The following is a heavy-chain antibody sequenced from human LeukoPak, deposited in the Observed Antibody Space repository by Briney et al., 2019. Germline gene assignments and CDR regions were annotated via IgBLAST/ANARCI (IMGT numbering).Heavy chain of an antibody. J-gene: IGHJ4*02. D-gene: IGHD3-3*01. V-gene: IGHV1-2*02. CDR1: GYTFTGYY. Sequence: ASVKVSCKASGYTFTGYYMHWVRQAPGQGLEWMGWINPNSGGTNYAQKFQGRVTMTRDTSISTAYMELSRLRSDDTAVYYCAXXEEWXQNFDYWGQGTLVTVSX. CDR2: INPNSGGT. CDR3: AXXEEWXQNFDY.